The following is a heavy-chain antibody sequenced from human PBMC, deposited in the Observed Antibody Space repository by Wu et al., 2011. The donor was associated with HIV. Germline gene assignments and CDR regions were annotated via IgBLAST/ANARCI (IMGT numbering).Heavy chain of an antibody. CDR3: ASLRGSNNWDRNSYKNYDLDV. J-gene: IGHJ6*03. CDR2: IIPFLGTN. Sequence: QVQLVQSGAEVKKPGASVKVSCKASGYTFTGYYMHWVRQAPGQGLEWMGRIIPFLGTNTYAQNFQGRLTITADESTTTAYMELRSLRFDDTALYYCASLRGSNNWDRNSYKNYDLDVWGKGTTVTVSS. V-gene: IGHV1-69*11. D-gene: IGHD2-15*01. CDR1: GYTFTGYY.